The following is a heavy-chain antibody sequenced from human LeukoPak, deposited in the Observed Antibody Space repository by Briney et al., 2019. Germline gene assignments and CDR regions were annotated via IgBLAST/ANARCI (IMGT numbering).Heavy chain of an antibody. Sequence: SETLSLTCTVSGGSISSYSWSWIRQPPGKGLEWIGYLYYSGSTNYNPSLKSRVTISADTSKNQFSLKLSSVTAADTAVYYCARLLRPYWYFDLWGRGTLVTVSS. CDR1: GGSISSYS. J-gene: IGHJ2*01. CDR2: LYYSGST. D-gene: IGHD4-17*01. V-gene: IGHV4-59*12. CDR3: ARLLRPYWYFDL.